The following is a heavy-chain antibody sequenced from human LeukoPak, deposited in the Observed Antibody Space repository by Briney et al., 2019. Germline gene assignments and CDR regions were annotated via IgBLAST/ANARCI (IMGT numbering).Heavy chain of an antibody. D-gene: IGHD3-22*01. V-gene: IGHV3-30-3*01. Sequence: PGGSLRLSCAASGFTFSSYAMHWVRQAPGKGLEWVAVISYDGSNKYYADSVKGRSTISRDNSKNTLYLQMNSPRAEDTAVYYCARGGIGDSSGYLAYWGQGTLVTVSS. CDR3: ARGGIGDSSGYLAY. CDR2: ISYDGSNK. J-gene: IGHJ4*02. CDR1: GFTFSSYA.